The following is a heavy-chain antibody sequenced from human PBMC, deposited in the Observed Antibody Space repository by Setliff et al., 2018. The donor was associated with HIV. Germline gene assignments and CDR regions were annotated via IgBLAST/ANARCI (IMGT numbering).Heavy chain of an antibody. V-gene: IGHV4-31*11. CDR1: GGSIDSGGYY. Sequence: SETLSLTCAVSGGSIDSGGYYWTWIRRHPGEGLEWVGYIVYGSPEYNPTLQSRLSMTRDTTVNTVYIEVSSLRSDDTAVYYCSRDVGVPGRGNALEYWGQGIPVTVSS. D-gene: IGHD3-10*01. CDR2: IVYGSP. J-gene: IGHJ4*02. CDR3: SRDVGVPGRGNALEY.